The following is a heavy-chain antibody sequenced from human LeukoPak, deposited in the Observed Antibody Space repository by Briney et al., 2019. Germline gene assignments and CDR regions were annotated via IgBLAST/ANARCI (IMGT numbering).Heavy chain of an antibody. J-gene: IGHJ4*02. CDR2: ISSTSGYI. CDR3: ATYSDSSGYYILMVRARGYYFDY. D-gene: IGHD3-22*01. V-gene: IGHV3-21*04. CDR1: GLSFSSYT. Sequence: GGSLRLSCAPSGLSFSSYTIHWVRQAPGKGLEWVSSISSTSGYIHYADSVKGRFTISRDNSKNTLYLQMNSLRAEDTAVYYCATYSDSSGYYILMVRARGYYFDYWGQGTLVTVSS.